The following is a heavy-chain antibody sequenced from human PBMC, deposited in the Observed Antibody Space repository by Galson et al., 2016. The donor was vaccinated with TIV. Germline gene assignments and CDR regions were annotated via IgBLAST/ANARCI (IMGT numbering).Heavy chain of an antibody. CDR3: ARGWPGIVGGRDAFDI. CDR1: GITFSTHD. CDR2: IGTLGDT. D-gene: IGHD1-26*01. V-gene: IGHV3-13*01. Sequence: SLRLSCADSGITFSTHDMHWVRQATGKGLEWVSGIGTLGDTYYADSVKGRFTIPRENATNSLYLHMNSLRAGDSAVYYCARGWPGIVGGRDAFDIWGQGTMVTVSS. J-gene: IGHJ3*02.